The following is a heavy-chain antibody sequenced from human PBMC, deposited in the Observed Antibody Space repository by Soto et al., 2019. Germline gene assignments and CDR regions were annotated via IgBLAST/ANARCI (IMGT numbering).Heavy chain of an antibody. CDR1: GGSISSGDYY. J-gene: IGHJ3*02. Sequence: QVQLQESGPGLVKPSQTLSLTCTVSGGSISSGDYYWSWIRQPPGKGLEWIGYIYYSGSTYYNPSLNSRVTTSVDTSKNQFSLKLSSVTAAATAVYYCARDQVATINDAFDIWGQGTMVTVSS. CDR3: ARDQVATINDAFDI. CDR2: IYYSGST. D-gene: IGHD5-12*01. V-gene: IGHV4-30-4*01.